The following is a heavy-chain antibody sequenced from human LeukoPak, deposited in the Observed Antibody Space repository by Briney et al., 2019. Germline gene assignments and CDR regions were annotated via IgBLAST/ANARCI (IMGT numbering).Heavy chain of an antibody. CDR1: GYTFTGYY. J-gene: IGHJ6*03. CDR2: VNPNSGGT. V-gene: IGHV1-2*02. Sequence: GASVKVSCKASGYTFTGYYMHWVRQAPGQGLEWMGWVNPNSGGTNYAQKFQGRVTMTRDTSISTAYMEPSSLRSEDTAVYYCARGRELPDYYYYYMDVWGKGTTVTVSS. CDR3: ARGRELPDYYYYYMDV. D-gene: IGHD1-26*01.